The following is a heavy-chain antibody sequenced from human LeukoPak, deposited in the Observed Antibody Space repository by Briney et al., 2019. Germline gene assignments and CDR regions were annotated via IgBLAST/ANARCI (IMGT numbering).Heavy chain of an antibody. D-gene: IGHD3-10*01. CDR3: ARVATMVRVPLDALDI. J-gene: IGHJ3*02. CDR2: ISRSGNTI. Sequence: PGGSLRLSCAASGFTVSSNYMRWVRQAPGKGLEWISYISRSGNTIYYADSVKGRFTTSRDNAKNSLYLQMNSLRVEDTAVYYCARVATMVRVPLDALDIWGQGTMVSVSS. V-gene: IGHV3-11*04. CDR1: GFTVSSNY.